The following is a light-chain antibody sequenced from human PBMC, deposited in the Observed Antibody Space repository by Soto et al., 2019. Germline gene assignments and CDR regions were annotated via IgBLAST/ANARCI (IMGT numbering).Light chain of an antibody. V-gene: IGKV1-5*01. CDR2: EAS. CDR3: QQYDIYSGT. Sequence: QMTQSPSTLSASVGEKVTITCRASQGVGVWLAWYQQKPGKAPKLLISEASDLQRGVPSRFNGSGSGTEFTLSINSLQSDDFATYYCQQYDIYSGTFGQGTRVEIK. CDR1: QGVGVW. J-gene: IGKJ1*01.